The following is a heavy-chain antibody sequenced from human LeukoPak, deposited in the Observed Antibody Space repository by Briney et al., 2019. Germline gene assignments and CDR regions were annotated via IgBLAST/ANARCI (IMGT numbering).Heavy chain of an antibody. CDR3: ARDLRRRVTAIGYGPREYYYYMDV. D-gene: IGHD2-21*02. J-gene: IGHJ6*03. V-gene: IGHV4-4*07. CDR1: GVSISTYY. CDR2: IYSGGST. Sequence: SETLSLTCTVSGVSISTYYWSWIRQPAGKGLEWVWRIYSGGSTNYNPSLKGRVTMSIDTSKNQFSLQVNTLSAADPAVYYCARDLRRRVTAIGYGPREYYYYMDVWGKGTTVTISS.